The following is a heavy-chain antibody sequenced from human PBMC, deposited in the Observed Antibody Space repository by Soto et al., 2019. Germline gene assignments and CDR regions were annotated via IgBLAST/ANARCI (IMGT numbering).Heavy chain of an antibody. CDR1: GFTFNNYG. CDR2: ISYDGNTK. Sequence: QVQLVESGGGVVQPGRSLRLSCVASGFTFNNYGIHWVRQAPGKGLEWVTVISYDGNTKYYADSVKGRFTISRDNSKNPLYLQLNSLRPEDTAVYYCVKDYYDTLAGYYGPDYWGQGTLVTVSS. V-gene: IGHV3-30*18. CDR3: VKDYYDTLAGYYGPDY. D-gene: IGHD3-9*01. J-gene: IGHJ4*02.